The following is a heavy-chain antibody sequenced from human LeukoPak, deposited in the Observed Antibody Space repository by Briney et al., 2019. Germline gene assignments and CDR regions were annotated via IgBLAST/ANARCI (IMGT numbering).Heavy chain of an antibody. D-gene: IGHD4-23*01. CDR1: GFTFSTYW. V-gene: IGHV3-74*01. J-gene: IGHJ4*02. Sequence: GGFLRLSCAASGFTFSTYWMHWVRQAPGKGLVWVSRTNSDGSSTSYADSVKGRFTISRDNAKNTLYLQMNSLRAEDTAVYYCARGLSGGNCESWGQGTLVTVSS. CDR2: TNSDGSST. CDR3: ARGLSGGNCES.